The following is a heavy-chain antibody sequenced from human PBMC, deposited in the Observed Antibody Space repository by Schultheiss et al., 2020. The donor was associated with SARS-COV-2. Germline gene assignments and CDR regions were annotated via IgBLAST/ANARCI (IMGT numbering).Heavy chain of an antibody. V-gene: IGHV3-15*01. CDR1: GFTFSSYA. Sequence: GGSLRLSCAASGFTFSSYAMSWVRQAPGKGLEWVGRIKSETDGGTTDYAAPLQGRFTISRDDSKNTLYLQMNSLKTEDTAVYYCTRDLGFGELLLDYWGQGTLVTVSS. CDR3: TRDLGFGELLLDY. D-gene: IGHD3-10*01. J-gene: IGHJ4*02. CDR2: IKSETDGGTT.